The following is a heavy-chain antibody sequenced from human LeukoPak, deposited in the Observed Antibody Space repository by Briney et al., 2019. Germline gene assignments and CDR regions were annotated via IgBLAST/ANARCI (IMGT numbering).Heavy chain of an antibody. CDR1: GGSISSSY. J-gene: IGHJ4*02. Sequence: SETLSLTCIVSGGSISSSYWSWIRQSPGKGLEWIGYVHYAESSYYNPSLKSRVTLSVDTSKNQFSLRLSSVTAADTAVYYCAGYGSRSSYKAFDCWGQGTLVTVSS. V-gene: IGHV4-59*01. CDR3: AGYGSRSSYKAFDC. CDR2: VHYAESS. D-gene: IGHD3-10*01.